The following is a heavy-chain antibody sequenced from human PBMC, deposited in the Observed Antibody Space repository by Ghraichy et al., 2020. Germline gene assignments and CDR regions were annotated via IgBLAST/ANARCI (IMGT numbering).Heavy chain of an antibody. V-gene: IGHV3-74*01. CDR3: ARDKPWVVPLDY. D-gene: IGHD6-19*01. CDR2: INSDGSST. CDR1: GFTFSSYW. J-gene: IGHJ4*02. Sequence: GGSLRLSCAASGFTFSSYWIHWVRHAPGKGLVWVSRINSDGSSTSYADSVKGRFTISRDNAKNTLYLQMNSLRAEDTAVYYCARDKPWVVPLDYWGQGTLVTVSA.